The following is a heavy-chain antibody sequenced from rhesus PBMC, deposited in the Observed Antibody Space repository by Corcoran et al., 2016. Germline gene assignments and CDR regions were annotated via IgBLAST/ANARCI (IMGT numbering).Heavy chain of an antibody. V-gene: IGHV4-122*02. CDR2: ITYSGIT. CDR1: GGSISSSYYY. D-gene: IGHD6-13*01. Sequence: QVQLQESGPAVVKPSETLSLTCAVSGGSISSSYYYWSWIRQPPGKGLEWIGYITYSGITSYNPSLERRVTLSRDTSKNQFSLKLSSVTAADTAVYYCARGGGMNPFDYWGQGVLVTVSS. CDR3: ARGGGMNPFDY. J-gene: IGHJ4*01.